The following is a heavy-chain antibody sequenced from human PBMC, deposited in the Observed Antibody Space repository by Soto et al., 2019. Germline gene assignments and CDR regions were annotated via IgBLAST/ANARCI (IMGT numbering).Heavy chain of an antibody. J-gene: IGHJ6*02. CDR2: FFYTGLT. Sequence: SETLSLTCTVSAGSISNSYWSWIRQPPGKRLEWIGYFFYTGLTKYNPSLKSRVTMSVDTSKNQFSLKLTSVTATDTVVYFCARHPGYCSGGSCNGQYTLDVWGQGTTVTVS. V-gene: IGHV4-59*08. D-gene: IGHD2-15*01. CDR3: ARHPGYCSGGSCNGQYTLDV. CDR1: AGSISNSY.